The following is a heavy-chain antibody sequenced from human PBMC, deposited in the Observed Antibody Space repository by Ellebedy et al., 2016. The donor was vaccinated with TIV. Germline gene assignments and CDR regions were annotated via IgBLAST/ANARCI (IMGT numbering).Heavy chain of an antibody. D-gene: IGHD2-2*01. J-gene: IGHJ3*02. Sequence: SETLSLTXAVYGGSFSGYYWSWIRQPPGKGLEWIGEINHSGSTNYNPSLKSRVTISVDTSKNQFSLKLSSVTAADTAVYYCARASPVPYCSSTSCEDAFDIWGQGTMVTVSS. CDR1: GGSFSGYY. CDR2: INHSGST. CDR3: ARASPVPYCSSTSCEDAFDI. V-gene: IGHV4-34*01.